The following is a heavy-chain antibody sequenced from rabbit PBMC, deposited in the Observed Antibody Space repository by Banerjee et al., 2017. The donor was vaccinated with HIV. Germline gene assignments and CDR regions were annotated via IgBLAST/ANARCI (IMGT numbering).Heavy chain of an antibody. CDR1: GFSFSNSYW. Sequence: QEQLEESGGDLVKPEGSLTLTCKASGFSFSNSYWISWVRQAPGKGLEWIACIAAGSSGSTYYASWAKGRFTISKTSSTTVTLQMTSLTAADTATYFCARDLAGVVGWNLNLWGPGTLVTVS. CDR2: IAAGSSGST. J-gene: IGHJ4*01. V-gene: IGHV1S45*01. D-gene: IGHD4-1*01. CDR3: ARDLAGVVGWNLNL.